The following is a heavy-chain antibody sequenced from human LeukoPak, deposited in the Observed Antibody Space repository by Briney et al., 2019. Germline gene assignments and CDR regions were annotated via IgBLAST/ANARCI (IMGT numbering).Heavy chain of an antibody. CDR2: IYDSGST. CDR3: ARQSISGSSLSYFDY. J-gene: IGHJ4*02. V-gene: IGHV4-59*01. CDR1: GGSISSYY. Sequence: SETLSLTCTVSGGSISSYYWSWIRQPPGKGMEWIGNIYDSGSTNYNPSLKGRVTISVDTSKNQCSLKLSSVTAADTAVYYCARQSISGSSLSYFDYWGQGTLVNVSS. D-gene: IGHD3-22*01.